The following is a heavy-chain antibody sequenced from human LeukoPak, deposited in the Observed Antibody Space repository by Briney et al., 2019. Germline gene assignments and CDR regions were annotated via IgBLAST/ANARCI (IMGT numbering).Heavy chain of an antibody. CDR3: ARVAPYSNYGFDY. CDR1: GGSISSSSYY. V-gene: IGHV4-39*07. CDR2: IYHSGST. D-gene: IGHD4-11*01. J-gene: IGHJ4*02. Sequence: PSETLSLTCTVSGGSISSSSYYWGWIRQPPGKGLEWIGYIYHSGSTYYNPSLKSRVTISVDRSKNQFSLKLSSVTAADTAVYYCARVAPYSNYGFDYWGQGTLVTVSS.